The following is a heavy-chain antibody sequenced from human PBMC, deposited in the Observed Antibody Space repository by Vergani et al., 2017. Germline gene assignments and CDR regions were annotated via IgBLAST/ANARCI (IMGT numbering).Heavy chain of an antibody. Sequence: EVQLVESGGGLVQPGRSLRLSCAASGFTFDDYAMHWVRQAPGKGLEWVSGISWNSGSKGYADSVKGRFTISRDNAKNSLYLQMNSLRAEDTALYYCAKEGEWELLDYWGQGTLVTVSS. CDR1: GFTFDDYA. CDR2: ISWNSGSK. J-gene: IGHJ4*02. CDR3: AKEGEWELLDY. D-gene: IGHD1-26*01. V-gene: IGHV3-9*01.